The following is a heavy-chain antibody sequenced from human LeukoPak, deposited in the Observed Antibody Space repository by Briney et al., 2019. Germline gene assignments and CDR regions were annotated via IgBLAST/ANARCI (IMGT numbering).Heavy chain of an antibody. CDR2: TYYRSTWYN. CDR1: GDSVSSNSVT. V-gene: IGHV6-1*01. J-gene: IGHJ5*02. CDR3: ARRLTQYDCFDP. D-gene: IGHD2-2*01. Sequence: SQTLSLTCAISGDSVSSNSVTWNWIRQSPSRGLEWLDRTYYRSTWYNDYAVSVRGRITVNPDTSKNQFSLHLNSVTPEDTAVYYCARRLTQYDCFDPWGQGILVTVSS.